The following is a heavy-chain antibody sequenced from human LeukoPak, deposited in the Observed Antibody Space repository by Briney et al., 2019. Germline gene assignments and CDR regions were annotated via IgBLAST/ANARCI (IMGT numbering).Heavy chain of an antibody. J-gene: IGHJ4*02. V-gene: IGHV4-4*07. CDR1: GDSVSSYY. CDR3: ARAPIGSHLDY. CDR2: IYTSGGT. D-gene: IGHD1-26*01. Sequence: SETLSLTCTVSGDSVSSYYWSWIRQPAGKGLEWIGRIYTSGGTNYSPSLTRRVTISLDTSRNQFSLKVTSLTAADTAVYYCARAPIGSHLDYWGPGTLVTVSS.